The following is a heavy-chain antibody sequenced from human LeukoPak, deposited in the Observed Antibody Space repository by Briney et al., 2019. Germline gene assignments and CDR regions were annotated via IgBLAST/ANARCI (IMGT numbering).Heavy chain of an antibody. D-gene: IGHD4-17*01. CDR1: GGTFSSYA. CDR2: IIPILGIA. Sequence: SVKVSCKASGGTFSSYAISWVRQAPGQGLEWMGRIIPILGIANYAQKFQGRVTITADKSTSTAYMELSSLRSEDTAVYYCARATTTVTPHNWFDPWGQGTLVTVSS. CDR3: ARATTTVTPHNWFDP. J-gene: IGHJ5*02. V-gene: IGHV1-69*04.